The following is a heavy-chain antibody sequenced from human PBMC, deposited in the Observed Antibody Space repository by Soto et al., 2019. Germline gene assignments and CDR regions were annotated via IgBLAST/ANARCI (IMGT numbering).Heavy chain of an antibody. J-gene: IGHJ3*02. CDR3: ARDYYDSRATDAFDI. Sequence: GWSLRLSCASSVFTFSDYYMSWIRQAPGKGLEWVSYISSSSSYTNYADSVKGRFTISRDNAKNSLYLQMNSLRAEDTAVYYCARDYYDSRATDAFDIWGQGTMVTVSS. CDR1: VFTFSDYY. CDR2: ISSSSSYT. D-gene: IGHD3-22*01. V-gene: IGHV3-11*06.